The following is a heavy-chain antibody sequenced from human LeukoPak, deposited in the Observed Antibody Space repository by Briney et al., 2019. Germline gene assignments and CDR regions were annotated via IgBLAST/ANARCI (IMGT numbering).Heavy chain of an antibody. V-gene: IGHV3-73*01. CDR3: TRLGYCTNGVCYFDY. J-gene: IGHJ4*02. CDR2: IRNKANGYET. CDR1: GFTFRASA. Sequence: QPGGSLRLSCAASGFTFRASAMHWVRQASGKGLEWVGRIRNKANGYETAYAASVKGRFIISRDDSKNTAYLQMNSLKTEDTAVYYCTRLGYCTNGVCYFDYWGQGILVTVSS. D-gene: IGHD2-8*01.